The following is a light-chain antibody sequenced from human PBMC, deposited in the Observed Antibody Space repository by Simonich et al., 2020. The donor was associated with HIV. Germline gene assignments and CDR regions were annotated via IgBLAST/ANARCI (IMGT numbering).Light chain of an antibody. Sequence: QSVLTQPPSASGTPGQRVTISCSGSFSNIGSNFVSWYQPLPGTAPKLLFPRHNQRTAGVPDRFSGAKSGTSASLASSGLRSEDEADYYCAAWDDSLSGWVFGGGTKLTVL. CDR2: RHN. V-gene: IGLV1-47*01. CDR1: FSNIGSNF. J-gene: IGLJ3*02. CDR3: AAWDDSLSGWV.